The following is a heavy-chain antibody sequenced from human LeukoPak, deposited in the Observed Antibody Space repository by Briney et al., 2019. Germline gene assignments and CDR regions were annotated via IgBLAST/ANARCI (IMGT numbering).Heavy chain of an antibody. V-gene: IGHV4-4*07. Sequence: SETLSLTCTFSGGSISSYYWSWIRQPAGKGLEWIGRIYTSGSTNYNPSLKGRVTMSVDTSKNQFSLKLSSVTAADTAVYYCARDRYYYDSTGYSNFDYWGKGTLVTVSS. CDR3: ARDRYYYDSTGYSNFDY. D-gene: IGHD3-22*01. CDR2: IYTSGST. CDR1: GGSISSYY. J-gene: IGHJ4*02.